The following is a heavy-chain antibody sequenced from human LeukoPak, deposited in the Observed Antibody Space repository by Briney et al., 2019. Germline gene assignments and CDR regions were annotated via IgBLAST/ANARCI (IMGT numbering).Heavy chain of an antibody. J-gene: IGHJ3*02. CDR2: ISYDGSNK. CDR3: AKGYLLLRFLEWLTQYDAFDI. Sequence: GGSLRLSCVASGFTFSRYAMHWVRQAPGKGLEWVAVISYDGSNKYYADSVKGRFAISRDNSKNTLYLQMNSLRAEDTAVYYCAKGYLLLRFLEWLTQYDAFDIWGQGTMVTVSS. V-gene: IGHV3-30*09. CDR1: GFTFSRYA. D-gene: IGHD3-3*01.